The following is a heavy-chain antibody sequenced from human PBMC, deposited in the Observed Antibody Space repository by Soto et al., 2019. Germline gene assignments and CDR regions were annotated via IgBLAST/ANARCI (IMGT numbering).Heavy chain of an antibody. Sequence: PGGSLRLSCAASGFIFENFGMSWVRQAPGKGLEWISSISGSGFKKYYADSVKGRFTISRDNSKNTLYLQMSSLRADDTAVYYCAPMGVWGQGTTVTVSS. CDR1: GFIFENFG. CDR3: APMGV. V-gene: IGHV3-23*01. CDR2: ISGSGFKK. J-gene: IGHJ6*02.